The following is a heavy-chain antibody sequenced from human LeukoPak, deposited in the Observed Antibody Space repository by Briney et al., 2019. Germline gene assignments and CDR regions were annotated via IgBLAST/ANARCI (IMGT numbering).Heavy chain of an antibody. CDR3: ARALRYFDWSYYFDS. D-gene: IGHD3-9*01. CDR2: ISGRSSTI. Sequence: GSLRLSCAASGFTFSSYSLNWVRQAPGKGLEWVSYISGRSSTIYYADSVKGRFTVSRDNAKSSLYLQMNSLRGEDTAVYYCARALRYFDWSYYFDSWGQGTLVTVSS. V-gene: IGHV3-48*01. CDR1: GFTFSSYS. J-gene: IGHJ4*02.